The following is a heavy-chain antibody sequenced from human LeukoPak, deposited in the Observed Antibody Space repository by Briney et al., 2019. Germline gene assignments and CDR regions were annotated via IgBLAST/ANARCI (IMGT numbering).Heavy chain of an antibody. D-gene: IGHD6-13*01. CDR1: GGSISSYY. CDR2: IYYSGST. J-gene: IGHJ3*02. Sequence: SETLSLTCTVSGGSISSYYWSWIQQPPGKELEWIGYIYYSGSTNYNPSLKSRVTISVDTSKNQFSLKLSSVTAADTAVYYCARNPLVGQLVYDAFDIWGQGTMVTVSS. CDR3: ARNPLVGQLVYDAFDI. V-gene: IGHV4-59*01.